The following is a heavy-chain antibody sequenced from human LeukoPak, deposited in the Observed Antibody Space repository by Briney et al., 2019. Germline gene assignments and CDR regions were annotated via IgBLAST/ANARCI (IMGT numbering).Heavy chain of an antibody. CDR2: INHSGST. V-gene: IGHV4-34*01. D-gene: IGHD4-23*01. Sequence: PSETLSLTCAVYGGSFSGYYWSWIRQPPGKGLEWIGEINHSGSTNYNPSLKSRVTISVDTSKNQFSLKLSSVTAADTAVYYCARGTSDYGGNPKYFDYWGQGTLVTVSS. CDR3: ARGTSDYGGNPKYFDY. CDR1: GGSFSGYY. J-gene: IGHJ4*02.